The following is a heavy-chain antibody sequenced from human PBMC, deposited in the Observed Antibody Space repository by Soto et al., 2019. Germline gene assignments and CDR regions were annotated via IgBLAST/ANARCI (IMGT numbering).Heavy chain of an antibody. D-gene: IGHD5-12*01. V-gene: IGHV3-33*01. CDR2: IWFDGTNK. CDR1: GFTFSSYG. J-gene: IGHJ6*02. Sequence: QVQLVESGGGMVQPGRSLRLSCAASGFTFSSYGMHWVRQAPGKGLEWVAVIWFDGTNKYYADSVKGRFTISRDNSKNTLYLQMNSLRAEDTAVYYCARDRGYSGYDSPRYYYGMDVWGQGTTVTVSS. CDR3: ARDRGYSGYDSPRYYYGMDV.